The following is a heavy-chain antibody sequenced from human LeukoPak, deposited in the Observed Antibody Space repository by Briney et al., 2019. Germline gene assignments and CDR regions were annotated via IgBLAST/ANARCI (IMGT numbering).Heavy chain of an antibody. J-gene: IGHJ5*02. D-gene: IGHD3-22*01. CDR3: ATLNYYDSSGYAGFDP. CDR2: INPSGGST. Sequence: GASVKVSCKASGYTFTSYYMHWVRQAPGQGLEWMGIINPSGGSTSYAQKFQGRVTMTRDTSTSTVYMELSSLRSEDTAVYYCATLNYYDSSGYAGFDPWGQGTLVTVSS. V-gene: IGHV1-46*01. CDR1: GYTFTSYY.